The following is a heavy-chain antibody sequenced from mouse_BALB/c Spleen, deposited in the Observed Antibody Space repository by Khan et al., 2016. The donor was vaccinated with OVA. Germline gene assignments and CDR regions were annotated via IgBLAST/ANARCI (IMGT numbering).Heavy chain of an antibody. CDR2: ISTYSGNT. CDR3: TRPAYDGYYDY. J-gene: IGHJ2*01. V-gene: IGHV1S137*01. D-gene: IGHD2-3*01. CDR1: GYTFTDYA. Sequence: QVQLQQSGPELVRPGVSVKISCKGSGYTFTDYAMHWVKQSHAKSLEWIGLISTYSGNTNYKQKFEGKATMTVDKSSSTAYMELARLTSEDSAIYYCTRPAYDGYYDYWGQGTTLTVSS.